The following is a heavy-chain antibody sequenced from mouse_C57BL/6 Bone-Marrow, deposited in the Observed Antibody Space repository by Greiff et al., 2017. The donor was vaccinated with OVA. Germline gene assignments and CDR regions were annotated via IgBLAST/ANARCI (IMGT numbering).Heavy chain of an antibody. Sequence: QVQLQQSGPELVKPGASVKISCKASGYSFTSYYIHWVKQRPGQGLEWIGWIYPGSGNTKYNAKFKGKATLTADTSSSTAYMQLSSPTSEDSAVYYCARDGYPLMDYWGQGTSVTVSS. CDR3: ARDGYPLMDY. D-gene: IGHD2-3*01. V-gene: IGHV1-66*01. CDR2: IYPGSGNT. J-gene: IGHJ4*01. CDR1: GYSFTSYY.